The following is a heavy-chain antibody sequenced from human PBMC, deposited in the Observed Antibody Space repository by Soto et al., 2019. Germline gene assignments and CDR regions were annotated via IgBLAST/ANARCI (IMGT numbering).Heavy chain of an antibody. V-gene: IGHV4-61*01. J-gene: IGHJ4*02. CDR1: GDSVSNDNYY. Sequence: SETLSLTCAVSGDSVSNDNYYWSWIRQPPGKGLEWIGYIYYSGTTNYNSYLKSRLSLSVDMSKNQFSLKLASMTAADTAVYFCARSQRGRTAFTFDYWGQGALVTVSS. CDR2: IYYSGTT. CDR3: ARSQRGRTAFTFDY. D-gene: IGHD3-16*01.